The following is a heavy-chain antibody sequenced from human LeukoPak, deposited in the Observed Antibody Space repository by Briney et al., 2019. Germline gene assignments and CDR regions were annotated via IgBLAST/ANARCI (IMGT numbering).Heavy chain of an antibody. CDR1: GYIFSGFW. Sequence: ESLKIPCNGSGYIFSGFWIALVRQRPGKGLEWMGTIYPGVSDIRYSPSFQGQVSMSADKSISTAYLQWSSLKASDTATYYCAKSIVGATGAYRHWGQGTRVTVSS. V-gene: IGHV5-51*01. J-gene: IGHJ4*02. CDR2: IYPGVSDI. CDR3: AKSIVGATGAYRH. D-gene: IGHD1-26*01.